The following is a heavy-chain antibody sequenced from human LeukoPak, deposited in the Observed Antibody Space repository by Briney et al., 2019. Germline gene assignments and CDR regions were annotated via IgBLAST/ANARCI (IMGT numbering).Heavy chain of an antibody. CDR2: MYYSGST. CDR1: GGSISSGGDY. V-gene: IGHV4-61*08. J-gene: IGHJ5*02. Sequence: EPSQTLSLTCTVSGGSISSGGDYWSWIRQPPGKGLEWIGYMYYSGSTNYNPSLKSRVTISVDTSKNQFSLKLTSLTAADTAVYYCARGIAGTGGPPTLRMDPWGQGALVTVSS. D-gene: IGHD1-20*01. CDR3: ARGIAGTGGPPTLRMDP.